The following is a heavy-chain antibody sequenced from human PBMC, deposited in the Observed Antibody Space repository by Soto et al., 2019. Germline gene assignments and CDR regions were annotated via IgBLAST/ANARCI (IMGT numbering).Heavy chain of an antibody. CDR1: GFTFSSYA. CDR2: ISGSGGST. CDR3: AKDCYDSSGKEIDY. D-gene: IGHD3-22*01. Sequence: GGSLRLSCAASGFTFSSYAMSWVRQAPGKGLEWVSAISGSGGSTYYADSVKGRFTISRDNSKNTLYLQMNSLRAEDTAVYYCAKDCYDSSGKEIDYWGQGTLVTVSS. V-gene: IGHV3-23*01. J-gene: IGHJ4*02.